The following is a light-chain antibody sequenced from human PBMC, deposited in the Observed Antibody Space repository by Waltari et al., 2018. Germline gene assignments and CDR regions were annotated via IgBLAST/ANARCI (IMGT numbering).Light chain of an antibody. CDR1: QSIDNY. CDR3: LQRSVWPWT. CDR2: DSS. V-gene: IGKV3-11*01. Sequence: EIVLTQSPATLSLSPGERATLSCRASQSIDNYLAWYQQRPGRTPRLLMDDSSNRAAGIPVRFSGSGSGVNFTLVISNLEPDDFAVYFCLQRSVWPWTFGQGTKVEIK. J-gene: IGKJ1*01.